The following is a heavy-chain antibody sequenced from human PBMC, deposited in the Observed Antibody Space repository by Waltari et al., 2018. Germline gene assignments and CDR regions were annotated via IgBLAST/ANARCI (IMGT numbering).Heavy chain of an antibody. CDR2: NNLAEIT. D-gene: IGHD6-19*01. Sequence: QVQLQQWGAGLLRPSETLSLTCAVYGVSLSDYYWTWIRQPRGKGLEWIGENNLAEITYDNPALEGRVSIVLDKSKNQFSLHLLSVTAADTALYYCVTGPRDKWVGRYSGEFFHHWGPGTLVTVSS. CDR1: GVSLSDYY. J-gene: IGHJ1*01. V-gene: IGHV4-34*02. CDR3: VTGPRDKWVGRYSGEFFHH.